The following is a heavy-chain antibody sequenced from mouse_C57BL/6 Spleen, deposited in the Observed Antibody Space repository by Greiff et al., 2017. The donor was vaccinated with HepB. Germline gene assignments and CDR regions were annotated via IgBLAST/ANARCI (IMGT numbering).Heavy chain of an antibody. CDR2: IYPGGGYT. CDR3: ARSYDYDDWGFAY. Sequence: VMLVESGAELVRPGTSVKMSCKASGYTFTNYWIGWAKQRPGHGLEWIGDIYPGGGYTNYNEKFKGKATLTADKSSSTAYMKFSSLTSEDSAIYYCARSYDYDDWGFAYWGQGTLVTVSA. D-gene: IGHD2-4*01. J-gene: IGHJ3*01. CDR1: GYTFTNYW. V-gene: IGHV1-63*01.